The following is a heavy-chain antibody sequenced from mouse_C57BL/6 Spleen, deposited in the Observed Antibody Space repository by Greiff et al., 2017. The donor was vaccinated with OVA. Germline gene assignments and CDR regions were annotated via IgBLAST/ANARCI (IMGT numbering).Heavy chain of an antibody. J-gene: IGHJ4*01. V-gene: IGHV1-74*01. CDR2: IHPSDSDT. CDR3: AINEIGDYYGSSWYAMDY. Sequence: QVQLQQPGAELVKPGASVKVSCKASGYTFTSYWMHWVKQRPGQGLEWIGRIHPSDSDTNYNQKFKGKATLTVDKSSSTAYMQLSSLTSEDSAVYYCAINEIGDYYGSSWYAMDYGGQGTSVTVSS. D-gene: IGHD1-1*01. CDR1: GYTFTSYW.